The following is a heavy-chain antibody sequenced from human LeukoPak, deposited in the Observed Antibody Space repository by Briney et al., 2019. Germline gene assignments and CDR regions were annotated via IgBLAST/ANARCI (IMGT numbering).Heavy chain of an antibody. J-gene: IGHJ4*02. Sequence: PSETLSLTCTVSSGSISSYYWSWIRQPPGKGLEWIGYIYYSGSTNYNPSLKSRVTISVDTSKNQFSLKLSSVTAADTAVYYCARGVEYSSSSGLGYWGQGTLVTVSS. CDR3: ARGVEYSSSSGLGY. D-gene: IGHD6-6*01. CDR2: IYYSGST. V-gene: IGHV4-59*01. CDR1: SGSISSYY.